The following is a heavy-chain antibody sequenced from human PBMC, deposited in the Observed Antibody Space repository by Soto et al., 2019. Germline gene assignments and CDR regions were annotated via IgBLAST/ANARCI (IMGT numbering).Heavy chain of an antibody. CDR2: ISAHNGNT. CDR1: GYTFTSYG. J-gene: IGHJ4*02. D-gene: IGHD1-26*01. V-gene: IGHV1-18*01. CDR3: ASGRYGDY. Sequence: QVHLVQSGAEVKKPGASVKVSCKGSGYTFTSYGITWVRQAPGQGLEWMGWISAHNGNTEYAQKLQGRVTVTRDTSPSTAYMELRSLRSADPAVYSCASGRYGDYWGQGALVTVSS.